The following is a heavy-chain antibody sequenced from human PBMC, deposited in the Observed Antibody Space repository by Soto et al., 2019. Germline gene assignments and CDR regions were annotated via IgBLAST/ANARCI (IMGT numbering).Heavy chain of an antibody. CDR3: AETRVTMALGWFGP. D-gene: IGHD3-10*01. V-gene: IGHV4-30-4*01. CDR2: IYYSGST. J-gene: IGHJ5*02. Sequence: SETLSLTCTVSGGSISSGDYYWSWIRQPPGKGLEWIGYIYYSGSTYYNPSLKSRVTISVDTSKNQFSLKLSSVTAADRAVYYCAETRVTMALGWFGPWGQATFVTVS. CDR1: GGSISSGDYY.